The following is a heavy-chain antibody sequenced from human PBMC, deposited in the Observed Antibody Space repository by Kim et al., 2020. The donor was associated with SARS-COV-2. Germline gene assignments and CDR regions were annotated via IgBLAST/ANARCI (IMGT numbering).Heavy chain of an antibody. Sequence: TPSLKRRVTISVDTSKNQFSLKLSSVTAADTAVYYCARQMRGYSYGHFDYWGQGTLVTVSS. V-gene: IGHV4-39*01. CDR3: ARQMRGYSYGHFDY. J-gene: IGHJ4*02. D-gene: IGHD5-18*01.